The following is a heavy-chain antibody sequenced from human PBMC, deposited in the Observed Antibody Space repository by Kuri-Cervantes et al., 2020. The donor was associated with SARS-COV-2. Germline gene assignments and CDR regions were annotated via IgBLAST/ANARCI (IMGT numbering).Heavy chain of an antibody. CDR3: ARGKRGLRYLTGPPNWYFDL. CDR2: IYTSGST. J-gene: IGHJ2*01. D-gene: IGHD3-9*01. V-gene: IGHV4-4*07. Sequence: GSLRLSCTVSGGSISSYYWSWIRQPAGKGLEWIGRIYTSGSTNYNPSLKSRVTMSVDTSKNQFSLKLSSVTAADTAVYYCARGKRGLRYLTGPPNWYFDLWGRGTLVTVSS. CDR1: GGSISSYY.